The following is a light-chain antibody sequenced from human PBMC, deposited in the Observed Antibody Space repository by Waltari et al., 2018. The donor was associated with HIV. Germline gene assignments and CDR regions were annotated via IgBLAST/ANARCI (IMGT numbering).Light chain of an antibody. CDR2: GAS. CDR1: QSVSSN. V-gene: IGKV3-15*01. J-gene: IGKJ1*01. CDR3: QHYNKWPPT. Sequence: EIVMTQSPATLSVSPGERATLSCRASQSVSSNLAWYQQKPGQAPRLLIYGASTRATGMPARFSGSGSGTEFTLTISSLQSEDFAVYYCQHYNKWPPTFGQGT.